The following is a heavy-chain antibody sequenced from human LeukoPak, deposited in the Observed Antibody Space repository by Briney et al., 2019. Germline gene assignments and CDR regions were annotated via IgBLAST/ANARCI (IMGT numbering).Heavy chain of an antibody. CDR1: GFTFSSYS. Sequence: GGSLRLSCAASGFTFSSYSMNWVRQAPGKGLEWVSSISSSSYIYYADSVKGRFTISGDNAKNSLCLQMNSLRAEDTAVYYCARTYSGSYLWSYFDYWGQGTLVTVSS. CDR2: ISSSSYI. J-gene: IGHJ4*02. V-gene: IGHV3-21*01. D-gene: IGHD1-26*01. CDR3: ARTYSGSYLWSYFDY.